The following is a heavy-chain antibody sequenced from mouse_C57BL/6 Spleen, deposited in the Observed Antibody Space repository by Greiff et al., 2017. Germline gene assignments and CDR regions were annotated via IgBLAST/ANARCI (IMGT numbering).Heavy chain of an antibody. CDR1: GYTFTDYY. CDR2: INPNNGGT. V-gene: IGHV1-26*01. J-gene: IGHJ2*01. CDR3: ARGGNPLFDY. Sequence: EVQLQQSGPELVKPGASVKISCKASGYTFTDYYMNWVKQSHGKSLEWIGDINPNNGGTSYNQKFKGKATLTVDKSSSTAYMELRSLTSEDSAVYYCARGGNPLFDYWGQGTTLTVSS.